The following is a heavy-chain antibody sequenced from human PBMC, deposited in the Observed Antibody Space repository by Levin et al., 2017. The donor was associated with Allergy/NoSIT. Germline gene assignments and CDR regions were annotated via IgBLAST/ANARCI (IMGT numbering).Heavy chain of an antibody. Sequence: GESLKISCAASGFTFSSYSMNWVRQAPGKGLEWVSSISSSSSYIYYADSVKGRFTISRDNAKNSLYLQMNSLRAEDTAVYYCARDGGGYYDSSGYFDYWGQGTLVTVSS. CDR3: ARDGGGYYDSSGYFDY. CDR1: GFTFSSYS. D-gene: IGHD3-22*01. J-gene: IGHJ4*02. V-gene: IGHV3-21*01. CDR2: ISSSSSYI.